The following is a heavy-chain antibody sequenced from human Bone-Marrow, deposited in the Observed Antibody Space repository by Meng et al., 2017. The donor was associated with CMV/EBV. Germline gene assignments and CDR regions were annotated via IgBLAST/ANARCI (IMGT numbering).Heavy chain of an antibody. CDR1: GGTFSSYA. Sequence: QVQRVQSGAEWKKPGALVKVSCTASGGTFSSYAISWVRQAPGQGLEWMGGIIPIFGTANYAQKFQGRVTITADESTSTAYMELSSLRSEDTAVYYCARGRGLGVVVAAVHYWGQGTLVTVSS. CDR3: ARGRGLGVVVAAVHY. CDR2: IIPIFGTA. V-gene: IGHV1-69*12. D-gene: IGHD2-15*01. J-gene: IGHJ4*02.